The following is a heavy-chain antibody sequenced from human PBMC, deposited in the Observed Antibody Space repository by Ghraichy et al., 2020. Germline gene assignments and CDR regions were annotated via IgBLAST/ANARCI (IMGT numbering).Heavy chain of an antibody. CDR3: ARERAAWWILLPRYTATLDY. Sequence: GGSLRLSCAASGFTFSSYSMNWVRQAPGKGLEWVSSISSSSSYIYYADSVKGRFTISRDNAKNSLYLQMNSLRAEDTAVYYCARERAAWWILLPRYTATLDYWGQGTLVTVSS. D-gene: IGHD5-18*01. J-gene: IGHJ4*02. V-gene: IGHV3-21*01. CDR2: ISSSSSYI. CDR1: GFTFSSYS.